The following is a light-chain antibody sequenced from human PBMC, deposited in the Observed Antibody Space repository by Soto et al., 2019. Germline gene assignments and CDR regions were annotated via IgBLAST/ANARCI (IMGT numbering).Light chain of an antibody. V-gene: IGKV3-15*01. Sequence: EIVLTQSPGTLSLSPGERATLSCRASQSVSSSYLAWYQQKPGRAPRLLIYGASTRATGIPARFRGSGSGTEFTLTIDSLQSEDFAVYYCQQYNDWPPAFGGGTKVDIK. CDR1: QSVSSSY. CDR3: QQYNDWPPA. J-gene: IGKJ4*01. CDR2: GAS.